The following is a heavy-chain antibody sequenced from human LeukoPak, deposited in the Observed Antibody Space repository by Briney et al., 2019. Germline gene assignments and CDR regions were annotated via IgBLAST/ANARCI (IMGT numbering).Heavy chain of an antibody. CDR1: GYTFTSYG. CDR3: ARESNSRSGYDYGDAFDI. V-gene: IGHV1-18*01. D-gene: IGHD5-12*01. J-gene: IGHJ3*02. Sequence: GASVKVSCKASGYTFTSYGISWVRQAPGQGLEWMGWISAYNGNTNYAQKLQGRVTMTTDTSTSTAYMELRSLRSDDTAVYYCARESNSRSGYDYGDAFDIWGQGTMVTVSS. CDR2: ISAYNGNT.